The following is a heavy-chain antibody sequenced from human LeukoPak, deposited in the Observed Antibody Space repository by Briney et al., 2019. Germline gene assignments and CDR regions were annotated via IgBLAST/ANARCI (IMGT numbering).Heavy chain of an antibody. CDR3: ARDIEAAGTVGYYYYYMDV. D-gene: IGHD6-13*01. Sequence: PSETLSLTCTVSGGSISSSSYYWGWIRQPPGKGLEWIGSIYYSGSTYYNPSLKSRVTISVDTSKNQFSLKLSSVTAADTAVYYCARDIEAAGTVGYYYYYMDVWGKGTTVTVSS. J-gene: IGHJ6*03. CDR1: GGSISSSSYY. V-gene: IGHV4-39*07. CDR2: IYYSGST.